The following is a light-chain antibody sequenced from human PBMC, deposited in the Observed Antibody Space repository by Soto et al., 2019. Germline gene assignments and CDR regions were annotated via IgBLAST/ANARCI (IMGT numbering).Light chain of an antibody. Sequence: DIVMTQSTLSLPVTPGEPASISCRSSQSLLHSNVYNYLDWYLQKPGQSPQLLIYLGSNRSSGVPDRFSGSGSGTDFTLKISRVEAEDVGVYYCMQALQTPLTFGGGTKVDIK. J-gene: IGKJ4*01. CDR1: QSLLHSNVYNY. CDR3: MQALQTPLT. CDR2: LGS. V-gene: IGKV2-28*01.